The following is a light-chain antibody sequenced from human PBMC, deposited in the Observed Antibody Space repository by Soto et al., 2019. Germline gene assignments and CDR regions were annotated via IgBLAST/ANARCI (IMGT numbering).Light chain of an antibody. J-gene: IGKJ1*01. CDR1: QSVSSSY. Sequence: EIVLTQSPGPLSLSPGERATLSCRASQSVSSSYLAWYQQKPGQAPRPLIYGASSRAIGIPDRFSGSGSGKDFTLTISRLEPEDFAVYYCQQYCSTPLTFGQGTKVEIK. V-gene: IGKV3-20*01. CDR3: QQYCSTPLT. CDR2: GAS.